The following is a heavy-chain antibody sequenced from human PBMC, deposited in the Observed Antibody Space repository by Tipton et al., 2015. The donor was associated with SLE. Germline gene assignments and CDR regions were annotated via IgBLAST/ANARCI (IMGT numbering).Heavy chain of an antibody. J-gene: IGHJ4*02. CDR1: GYKFTGYG. V-gene: IGHV1-18*04. CDR2: ISPYNVHA. D-gene: IGHD2-2*01. Sequence: QLVQSGAEVKKPGASVKVSCKISGYKFTGYGVSWVRQAPGHGLEWMGWISPYNVHANYAPKLRGRVTLTTDTSTSTAYMELRSLRSDDTAVYYCARDDGGYCSGTTCYQFDHWGQGTLVTVSS. CDR3: ARDDGGYCSGTTCYQFDH.